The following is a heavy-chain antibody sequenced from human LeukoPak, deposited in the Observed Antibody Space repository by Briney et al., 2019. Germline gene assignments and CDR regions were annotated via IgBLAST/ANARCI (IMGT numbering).Heavy chain of an antibody. CDR1: GGSFSGYY. CDR3: VRAPYCSSASCYTSWFDP. J-gene: IGHJ5*02. Sequence: SETLSLTCAVYGGSFSGYYWSWIRQPPGKGLEWIGEINHSGSTNYNPSLKSRVTISVDTSKNQFSLKLSSVTAADTAVYYCVRAPYCSSASCYTSWFDPWGQGTLVTVSS. D-gene: IGHD2-2*02. V-gene: IGHV4-34*01. CDR2: INHSGST.